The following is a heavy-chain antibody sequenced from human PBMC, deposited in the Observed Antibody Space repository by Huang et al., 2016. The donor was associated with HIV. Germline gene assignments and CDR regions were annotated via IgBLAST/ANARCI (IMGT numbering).Heavy chain of an antibody. J-gene: IGHJ6*02. D-gene: IGHD1-7*01. CDR1: TFRFGAYW. Sequence: VESGGRLVQPGGSIRLSCVGSTFRFGAYWMSWVRQSPGKGLEGVANIKQDESEKYYVDSGKGRFNISRDNAKKVLFLEMNNVRVEDTATYYCATKTAAMDIWGQGTTVTVS. V-gene: IGHV3-7*01. CDR2: IKQDESEK. CDR3: ATKTAAMDI.